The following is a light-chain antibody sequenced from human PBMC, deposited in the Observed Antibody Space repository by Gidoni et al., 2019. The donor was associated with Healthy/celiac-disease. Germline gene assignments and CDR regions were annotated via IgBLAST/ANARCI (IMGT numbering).Light chain of an antibody. V-gene: IGKV3-20*01. CDR2: GAS. CDR1: QSVCSSY. CDR3: QQYGTSRT. Sequence: EIVLTQSPGTLSLSPGERATLSCRASQSVCSSYLAWYQQKPGQAPRLLIYGASSRGTGIPDRFSGSGSGTDFTLTINRLEPEDFAVNHCQQYGTSRTCGQGTKVEIK. J-gene: IGKJ1*01.